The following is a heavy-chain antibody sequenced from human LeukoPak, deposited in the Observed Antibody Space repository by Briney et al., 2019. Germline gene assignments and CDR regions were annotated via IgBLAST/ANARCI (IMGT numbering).Heavy chain of an antibody. CDR2: ISSSSSYI. CDR1: GFTFSSYS. V-gene: IGHV3-21*01. Sequence: GGSLRLSCAASGFTFSSYSMNWVRQAPGKGLEWVSSISSSSSYIYYADSVKGRFTISRDNAKNSLYLQMNSLRAEDTAVYYCARDIMVRELRDPILAASDAFDIWGQGTMVTVSS. CDR3: ARDIMVRELRDPILAASDAFDI. D-gene: IGHD3-10*01. J-gene: IGHJ3*02.